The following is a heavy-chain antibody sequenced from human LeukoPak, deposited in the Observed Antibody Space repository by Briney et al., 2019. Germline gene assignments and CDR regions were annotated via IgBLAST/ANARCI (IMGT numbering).Heavy chain of an antibody. V-gene: IGHV3-23*01. CDR2: ITGSGTTS. Sequence: GGSLRLSCAASGFTFSRNAMTWVRQAPGKGLEWVSSITGSGTTSYYADSVKGRFTISRDNSNNTLSLQMNSLRAEDTAVYYCANIATVTPGHWGQGTLVIVSS. D-gene: IGHD4-17*01. CDR3: ANIATVTPGH. CDR1: GFTFSRNA. J-gene: IGHJ4*02.